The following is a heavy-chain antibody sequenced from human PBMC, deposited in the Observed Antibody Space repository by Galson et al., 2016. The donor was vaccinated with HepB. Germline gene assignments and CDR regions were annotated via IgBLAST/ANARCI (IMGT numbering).Heavy chain of an antibody. CDR1: GYTFIGYY. V-gene: IGHV1-2*02. CDR2: VNPHNGGT. J-gene: IGHJ3*02. D-gene: IGHD3-22*01. CDR3: AISLVVNSYDAFDI. Sequence: SVKVSCKASGYTFIGYYIYWVRQAPGQGLEWMGWVNPHNGGTNYAQKFQGRVTMTRDTSISTAYMELSSLRSDDTAVYYCAISLVVNSYDAFDIWGQGTMVTVSS.